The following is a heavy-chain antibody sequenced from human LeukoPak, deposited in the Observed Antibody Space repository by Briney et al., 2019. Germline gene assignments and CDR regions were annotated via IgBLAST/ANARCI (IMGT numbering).Heavy chain of an antibody. CDR1: GGSFSGYY. D-gene: IGHD2-2*01. CDR3: ARGKYRLRLGS. Sequence: SETLSLTCAVYGGSFSGYYWSWIRQPAGKGLEWIGQINHSGGTNYNPSLKSRVTISVDTSKKQFSLKLTSVTAADPAVYYCARGKYRLRLGSRGEGALVTVS. CDR2: INHSGGT. V-gene: IGHV4-34*01. J-gene: IGHJ4*02.